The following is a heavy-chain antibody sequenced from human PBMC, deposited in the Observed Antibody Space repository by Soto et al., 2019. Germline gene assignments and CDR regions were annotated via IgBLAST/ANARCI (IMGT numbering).Heavy chain of an antibody. CDR3: DSSGYMYYFDY. CDR1: GYTFTSYG. CDR2: ISAYNGNT. J-gene: IGHJ4*02. V-gene: IGHV1-18*01. Sequence: GASVKVSCKASGYTFTSYGISWVRQAPGQGLEWMGWISAYNGNTNYAQKLQGRVTMTTDTSTSTAYMELRSLRSDDTAAYYYDSSGYMYYFDYWGQGTLVTVSS. D-gene: IGHD3-22*01.